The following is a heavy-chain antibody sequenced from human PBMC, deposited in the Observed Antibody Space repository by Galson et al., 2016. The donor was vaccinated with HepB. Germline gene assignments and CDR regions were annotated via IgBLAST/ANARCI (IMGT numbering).Heavy chain of an antibody. Sequence: SLRLSCAASGFSFSNYGVHWVRQAPGKGLEWVAVISYDGGHKNYADSVKGRFTISRDNWKNTLYLRMNSLRAEDTAVYFCTKDMEKQQLVSLNFDYWGQGTSVTVSA. V-gene: IGHV3-30*18. CDR1: GFSFSNYG. D-gene: IGHD6-6*01. J-gene: IGHJ4*02. CDR2: ISYDGGHK. CDR3: TKDMEKQQLVSLNFDY.